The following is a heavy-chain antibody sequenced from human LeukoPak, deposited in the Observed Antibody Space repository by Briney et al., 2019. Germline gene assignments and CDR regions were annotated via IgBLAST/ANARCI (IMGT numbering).Heavy chain of an antibody. Sequence: AGTSLRLSCAASGFTFSSYGMHWVRQAPGKGPEWVAVISYDGSNKYYADSVKGRFTISRDNSRNTLYLQMNSLRTEDTAVYYCATGMLRGTIMIHLDHWGQGTQITVSS. CDR3: ATGMLRGTIMIHLDH. V-gene: IGHV3-30*03. D-gene: IGHD3-10*01. CDR2: ISYDGSNK. J-gene: IGHJ4*02. CDR1: GFTFSSYG.